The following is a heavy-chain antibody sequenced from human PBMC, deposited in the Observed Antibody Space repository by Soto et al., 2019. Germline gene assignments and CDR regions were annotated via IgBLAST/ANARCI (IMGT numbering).Heavy chain of an antibody. J-gene: IGHJ4*02. CDR2: ISYDSTKT. V-gene: IGHV3-30*03. Sequence: GVSLRLSCAASGFTFNSYGMHWVRQGPGNGLEWVAFISYDSTKTYYADSVKGRFTISRDYAKNSLYLQMNSLRAEDTAVYYCARDSWFGFGELSSLYFDSWGQGTLVTVSS. CDR1: GFTFNSYG. CDR3: ARDSWFGFGELSSLYFDS. D-gene: IGHD3-10*01.